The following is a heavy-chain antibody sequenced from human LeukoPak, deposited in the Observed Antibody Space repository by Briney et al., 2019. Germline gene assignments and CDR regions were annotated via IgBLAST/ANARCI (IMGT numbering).Heavy chain of an antibody. J-gene: IGHJ1*01. CDR2: IYYSGST. CDR1: GGSISSSSXY. D-gene: IGHD5-24*01. Sequence: LTCTVXGGSISSSSXYWGWIRQPPGKGLEWIGYIYYSGSTNYNPSLKSRVTISVDTSKNQFSLKLSSVTAADTAVYYCASVDGHWGQGTLVTVSS. CDR3: ASVDGH. V-gene: IGHV4-61*05.